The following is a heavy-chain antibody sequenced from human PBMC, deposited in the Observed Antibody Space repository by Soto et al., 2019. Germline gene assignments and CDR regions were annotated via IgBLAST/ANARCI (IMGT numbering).Heavy chain of an antibody. CDR2: ISANNGNT. CDR3: ARLKQLVFMDV. CDR1: GYTFPNYG. D-gene: IGHD6-13*01. V-gene: IGHV1-18*01. Sequence: QVPLVQSGAEVRKPGASVKVSCKASGYTFPNYGIIWVRQAPGQGLEWMAWISANNGNTKYAQKFQDRVTMTTDTSTTTAYMELRSLRSDDTAVYYGARLKQLVFMDVWGQGTTVTVSS. J-gene: IGHJ6*02.